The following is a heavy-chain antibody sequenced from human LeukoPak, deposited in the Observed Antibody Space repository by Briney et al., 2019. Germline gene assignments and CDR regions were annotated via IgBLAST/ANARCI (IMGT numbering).Heavy chain of an antibody. D-gene: IGHD3-3*01. Sequence: SETLSLTCTVSDGSISSYYWSWIRQPPGKGLEWIGYIYYSGSTNYNPSLKSRVTISVDTSKNQFSLKLSSVTAADTAVYYCARQKDLSITIFGVVSALGFDIWGQGTMVTVSS. CDR1: DGSISSYY. CDR2: IYYSGST. J-gene: IGHJ3*02. CDR3: ARQKDLSITIFGVVSALGFDI. V-gene: IGHV4-59*08.